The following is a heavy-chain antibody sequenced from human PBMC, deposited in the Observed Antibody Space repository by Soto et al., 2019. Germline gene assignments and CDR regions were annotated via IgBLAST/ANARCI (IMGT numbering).Heavy chain of an antibody. CDR3: ARAYFDWLQGFDP. D-gene: IGHD3-9*01. V-gene: IGHV4-4*02. CDR2: IYHSGST. J-gene: IGHJ5*02. Sequence: SETLSLTYAVSGDSISRSNWWSWVRQPPGKGLEWVGEIYHSGSTNYNPSLKSRVTISVHKSKNQFSLKLSSVTAADTAVYYCARAYFDWLQGFDPWGQGTLVTVSS. CDR1: GDSISRSNW.